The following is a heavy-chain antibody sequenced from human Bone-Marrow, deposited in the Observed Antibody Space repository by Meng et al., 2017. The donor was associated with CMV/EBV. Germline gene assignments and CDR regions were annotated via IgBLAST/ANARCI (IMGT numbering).Heavy chain of an antibody. D-gene: IGHD2-2*01. Sequence: AAFGFTFSSYSMNWVRQAPGKGLEWVSAISSSSSYIYYADSVKGRFTISRDNAKNSLYLQMNSLRAEDTAVYYCAVDCSSTSCYFINDAFDIWGQGTMVTVSS. CDR1: GFTFSSYS. CDR2: ISSSSSYI. CDR3: AVDCSSTSCYFINDAFDI. V-gene: IGHV3-21*01. J-gene: IGHJ3*02.